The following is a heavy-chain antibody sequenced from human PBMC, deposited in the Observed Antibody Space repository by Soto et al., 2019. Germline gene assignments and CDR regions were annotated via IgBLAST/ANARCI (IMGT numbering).Heavy chain of an antibody. Sequence: QVQLQQWGAGLLKPSETLSLTCAVYGGSFSGYYWSWIRKPPGKGLGWIGEINHSGSTNYNPSLKSRVTISVDTPKNQFSLKLSSVTAADTAVYYCARGRGGLVRFDYWGQGTLVTVSS. D-gene: IGHD3-9*01. J-gene: IGHJ4*02. CDR3: ARGRGGLVRFDY. V-gene: IGHV4-34*01. CDR2: INHSGST. CDR1: GGSFSGYY.